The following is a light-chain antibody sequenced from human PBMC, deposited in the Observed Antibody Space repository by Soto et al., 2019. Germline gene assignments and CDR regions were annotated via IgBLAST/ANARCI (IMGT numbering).Light chain of an antibody. Sequence: QAVVTQEPSLTVSPGGTVTLTCASSTGAVTSGYYPNWFQQKPGQAPRALIYSTSNKHPWTPARFSGSLLGGKAALTLSGVQTEDEAEYYCLLYYGGAYVFGTGTKVTVL. J-gene: IGLJ1*01. CDR3: LLYYGGAYV. V-gene: IGLV7-43*01. CDR1: TGAVTSGYY. CDR2: STS.